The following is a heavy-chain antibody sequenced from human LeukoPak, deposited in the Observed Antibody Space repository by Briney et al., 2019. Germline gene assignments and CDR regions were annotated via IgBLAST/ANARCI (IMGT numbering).Heavy chain of an antibody. D-gene: IGHD3-16*01. J-gene: IGHJ6*03. CDR2: ITGSGGTT. Sequence: GGSLRLSCAASGFTFSSYAMSWVRQAPGKGLEWVSTITGSGGTTFYADSVKGRFTISRDNSYNTVSLQMNSLRDEDTGVYYCAKGLRTGVGPYMGYHYYMDVWGKGATVTVSS. CDR1: GFTFSSYA. CDR3: AKGLRTGVGPYMGYHYYMDV. V-gene: IGHV3-23*01.